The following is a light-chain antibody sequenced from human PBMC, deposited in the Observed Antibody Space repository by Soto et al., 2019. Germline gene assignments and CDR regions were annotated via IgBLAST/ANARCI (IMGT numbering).Light chain of an antibody. CDR3: QQYNNWPPAWT. Sequence: VMTQAPATLSVSPGERATLSCRASQTINNNVAGYQQKPGQPPRLLLYGASTRATGIPARFSGSGSGTQFTLTISSLQSEDFAVYYCQQYNNWPPAWTFGQGTKVDIK. CDR1: QTINNN. V-gene: IGKV3-15*01. J-gene: IGKJ1*01. CDR2: GAS.